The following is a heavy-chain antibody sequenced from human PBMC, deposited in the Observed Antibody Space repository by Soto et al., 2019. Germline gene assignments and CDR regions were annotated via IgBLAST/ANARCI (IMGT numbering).Heavy chain of an antibody. V-gene: IGHV3-23*01. D-gene: IGHD2-15*01. J-gene: IGHJ4*02. Sequence: EVQLLESGGGLVQPGGSLRLSCAASGFTFSSYAMSWVRQAPGKGLEWVSAISGSGGSTYYADSVKGRFTISRDNSKNTLYLQMNSLRAEDTAVYYCAKGPRSIVVVVAALDYWGQGTLVTVSS. CDR3: AKGPRSIVVVVAALDY. CDR1: GFTFSSYA. CDR2: ISGSGGST.